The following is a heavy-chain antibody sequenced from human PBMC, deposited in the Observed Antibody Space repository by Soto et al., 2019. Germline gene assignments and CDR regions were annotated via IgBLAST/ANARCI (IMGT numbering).Heavy chain of an antibody. V-gene: IGHV4-31*03. CDR3: ARVLWSTVSPTRDSWFAP. J-gene: IGHJ5*02. CDR1: GGSISSGGYY. Sequence: QVQLQESGPGLVKPSQTLSLTCTVSGGSISSGGYYWSWIRQHPGKGLEWIGYIYSSGSTFYNPSRKSRVTISVDTSKNQFSLNLTSVTAADTAVYYCARVLWSTVSPTRDSWFAPWGQGALVTVSS. CDR2: IYSSGST. D-gene: IGHD4-17*01.